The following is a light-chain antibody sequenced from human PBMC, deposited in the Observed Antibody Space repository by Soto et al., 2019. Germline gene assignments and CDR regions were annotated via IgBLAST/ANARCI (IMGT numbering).Light chain of an antibody. CDR2: GAS. CDR1: QSISDN. J-gene: IGKJ1*01. V-gene: IGKV3-15*01. CDR3: QQYGSSGT. Sequence: EIVLTQSPATLSLSPGERATLSCRASQSISDNLAWYQQKPGQAPRLLIYGASTGATSIPARFSGSGSGTEFTLTISSLQSEDFAVYYCQQYGSSGTFGQGTKVDIK.